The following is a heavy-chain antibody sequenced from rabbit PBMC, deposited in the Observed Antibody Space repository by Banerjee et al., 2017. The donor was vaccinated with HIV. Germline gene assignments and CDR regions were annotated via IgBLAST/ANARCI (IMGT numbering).Heavy chain of an antibody. J-gene: IGHJ4*01. CDR2: IETTSGAT. Sequence: QEQLVESGGGLVQPEGSLTLTCTASGSDISRNAMCWVRQAPGKGLEWIACIETTSGATWYASWAKGRFTISKTSSTTVTLEMTSLTAADTATYFCARDLAGVIGWNINLWGPGTLVTVS. D-gene: IGHD4-1*01. V-gene: IGHV1S45*01. CDR1: GSDISRNA. CDR3: ARDLAGVIGWNINL.